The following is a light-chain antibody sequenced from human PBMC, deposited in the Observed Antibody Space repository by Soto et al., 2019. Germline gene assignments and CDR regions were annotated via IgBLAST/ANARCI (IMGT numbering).Light chain of an antibody. CDR3: CSYAGSSTYV. CDR1: SSDVGSYNL. J-gene: IGLJ1*01. CDR2: EGS. V-gene: IGLV2-23*01. Sequence: QSVLTQPASVSGSPGQSITISCTGTSSDVGSYNLVSRYQQHPGKAPKLMICEGSKRPSGVSNRFSGSKSGNTASLTISGLQAEDEADYYCCSYAGSSTYVFGTGTKVTVL.